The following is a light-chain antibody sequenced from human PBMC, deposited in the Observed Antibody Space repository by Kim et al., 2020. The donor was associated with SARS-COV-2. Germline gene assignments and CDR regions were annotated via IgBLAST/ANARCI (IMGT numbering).Light chain of an antibody. CDR1: QAIRNE. J-gene: IGKJ1*01. V-gene: IGKV1-6*01. CDR3: LQDSRYPRT. Sequence: ASTENRVTMQCRASQAIRNELGWYQQKPGKAPKVLIYAASTLQSGVSSRFSGSGSGTDFTLTISSLQPEDFETYYCLQDSRYPRTFGQGTKVDIK. CDR2: AAS.